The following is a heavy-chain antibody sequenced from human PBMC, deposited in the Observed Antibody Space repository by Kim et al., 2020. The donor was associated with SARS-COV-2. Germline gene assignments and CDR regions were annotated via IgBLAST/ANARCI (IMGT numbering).Heavy chain of an antibody. CDR2: LNEDGSEK. D-gene: IGHD5-12*01. CDR3: ARGGSYSFEY. Sequence: GGSLRLSCAASGFNFREYWMRWVRQSPGKGLEWVADLNEDGSEKFYMDSVRGRFTISRDNAENSLFLQMNSLRAEDAALYYCARGGSYSFEYWGQGSLVTVSS. J-gene: IGHJ4*02. CDR1: GFNFREYW. V-gene: IGHV3-7*01.